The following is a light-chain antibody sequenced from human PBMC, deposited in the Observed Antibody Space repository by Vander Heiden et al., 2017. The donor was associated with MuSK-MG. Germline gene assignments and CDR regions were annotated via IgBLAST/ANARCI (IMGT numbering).Light chain of an antibody. Sequence: QSALAQPASVSGFPGLSIAISCTGTSSDVGAYDCVSWYQQHPGKAPKLMIYDVSKEPSGVSNRFSGSKSGTTAFLTISGLQAEDEADYYCSSYSRSSTLVVFGGGTKLTVL. J-gene: IGLJ3*02. CDR3: SSYSRSSTLVV. CDR2: DVS. CDR1: SSDVGAYDC. V-gene: IGLV2-14*03.